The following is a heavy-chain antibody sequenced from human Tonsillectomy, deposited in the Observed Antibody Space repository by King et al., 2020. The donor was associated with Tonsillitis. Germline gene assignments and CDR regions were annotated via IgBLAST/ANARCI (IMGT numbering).Heavy chain of an antibody. J-gene: IGHJ3*02. D-gene: IGHD6-19*01. Sequence: VQLQESGPGLVKPSGTLSLTCAVSGGSISSSNWWSWVRQPPGKGLGWIGEIYHSGSTNYNPSLKSRVIISVDKSKNQFSLKLSSVTAADTAVYYCARWEVAGTSHEDAFDIWGQGTMVTVSS. CDR2: IYHSGST. CDR1: GGSISSSNW. V-gene: IGHV4-4*02. CDR3: ARWEVAGTSHEDAFDI.